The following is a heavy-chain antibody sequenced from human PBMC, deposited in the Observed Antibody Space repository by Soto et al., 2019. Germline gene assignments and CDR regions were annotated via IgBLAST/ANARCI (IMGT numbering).Heavy chain of an antibody. D-gene: IGHD2-2*01. CDR2: IYYSGST. Sequence: QVQLQESGPGLVKPSQTLSLTCTVSGGSISSGGYYWSWIRQHPGKGLEWIGYIYYSGSTYYNPSLKNRVTISVDTSKNQFSLKLSSVTAADTAVYYWARGYCSSTSCYLGGGGYGMDVWGQGTTVTVSS. CDR3: ARGYCSSTSCYLGGGGYGMDV. CDR1: GGSISSGGYY. J-gene: IGHJ6*02. V-gene: IGHV4-31*03.